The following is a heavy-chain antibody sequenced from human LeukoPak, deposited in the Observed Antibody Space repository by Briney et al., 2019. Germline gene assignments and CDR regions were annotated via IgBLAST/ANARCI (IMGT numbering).Heavy chain of an antibody. Sequence: ASVKVSCKASGYTFTSYDINWVRQATGQGLEWMGWMNPNSGNTGYAQKFQGRVTMTRNTSISTAYMELGSLRSEDTAVYYCARGRYGDYWYYYYGMDVWGQGTTVTVSS. D-gene: IGHD4-17*01. J-gene: IGHJ6*02. V-gene: IGHV1-8*01. CDR1: GYTFTSYD. CDR2: MNPNSGNT. CDR3: ARGRYGDYWYYYYGMDV.